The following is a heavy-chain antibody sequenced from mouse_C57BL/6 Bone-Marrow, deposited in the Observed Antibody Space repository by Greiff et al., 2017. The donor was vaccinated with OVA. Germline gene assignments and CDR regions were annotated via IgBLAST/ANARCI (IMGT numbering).Heavy chain of an antibody. CDR2: IYPGSGST. J-gene: IGHJ3*01. CDR1: GYTFTSYW. Sequence: VQLQQPGAELVKPGASVKMSCKASGYTFTSYWITWVKQRPGQGLEWIGDIYPGSGSTNYNEKFKSKATLTVDTSSSTAYMQLSSLTSEDSAVYYCARERQLRPSFAYWGQGTLVTVSA. CDR3: ARERQLRPSFAY. V-gene: IGHV1-55*01. D-gene: IGHD3-2*02.